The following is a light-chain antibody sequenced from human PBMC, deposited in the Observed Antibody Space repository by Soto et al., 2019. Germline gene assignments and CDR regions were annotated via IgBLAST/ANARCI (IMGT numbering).Light chain of an antibody. Sequence: AIQLTQSPSSLSASVGDRVTITCRASQGISSALAWYQQKPGKAPKLLIYDASSLESGVPSRFSGSGSGTDFTLTISSLQPEDFATYYCQQFNNYLMAFGQGTRLEIK. J-gene: IGKJ5*01. CDR3: QQFNNYLMA. V-gene: IGKV1D-13*01. CDR2: DAS. CDR1: QGISSA.